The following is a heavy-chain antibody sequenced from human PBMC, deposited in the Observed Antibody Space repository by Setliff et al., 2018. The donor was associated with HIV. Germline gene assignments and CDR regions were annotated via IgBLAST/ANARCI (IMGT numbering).Heavy chain of an antibody. D-gene: IGHD3-22*01. J-gene: IGHJ3*02. CDR3: ASNSYYDSSGYRPSDAFDI. V-gene: IGHV1-3*01. CDR1: GYTFTSYA. CDR2: INAGNGNT. Sequence: VASVKVSCKASGYTFTSYAMHWVRQAPGQRLEWMGWINAGNGNTKYSQKFQGRVTITRDTSASTAYMELSSLRSEDTAVYYRASNSYYDSSGYRPSDAFDIWGQGTMVTVSS.